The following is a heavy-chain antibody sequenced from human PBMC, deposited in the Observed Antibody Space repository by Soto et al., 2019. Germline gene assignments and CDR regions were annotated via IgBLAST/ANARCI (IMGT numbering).Heavy chain of an antibody. CDR2: IWYDGSNK. V-gene: IGHV3-33*01. D-gene: IGHD5-12*01. Sequence: QVQLVASGGGVVQPGRSLSVSWAASGFTFSSYGMHWVRQAPGNGLEWVAVIWYDGSNKYYADSVKGRFTISRDNSKNTLYLQMNSLRAEDTAVYYCAREGSDILATNYYFDYWGQGTLVTVSS. J-gene: IGHJ4*02. CDR3: AREGSDILATNYYFDY. CDR1: GFTFSSYG.